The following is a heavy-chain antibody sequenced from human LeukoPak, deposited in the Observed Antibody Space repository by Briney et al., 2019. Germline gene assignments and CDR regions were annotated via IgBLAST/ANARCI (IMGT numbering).Heavy chain of an antibody. J-gene: IGHJ4*02. CDR3: ATYCRSTSCSGHFDY. Sequence: GSSVKVSCKASGGTFSSYTISWVRQAPGQGLEWMGRIIPILGIANYAQKFQGRVTITADKSTSTAYMELSSLRSEDTAVYYCATYCRSTSCSGHFDYWGQGTLVTVSS. CDR1: GGTFSSYT. V-gene: IGHV1-69*02. D-gene: IGHD2-2*01. CDR2: IIPILGIA.